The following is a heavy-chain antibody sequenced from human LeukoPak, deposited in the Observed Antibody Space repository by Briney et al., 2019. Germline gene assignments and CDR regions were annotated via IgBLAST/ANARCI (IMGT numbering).Heavy chain of an antibody. Sequence: KPSETLSLTCAVYGGSFSGYYWSWIRQPPGKGLEWIGEINHSGSTNYNPSRKSRVTISVDTSKNQFSLKLSSVTAADTAVYYCAREGPGYCSGGSCHTRSWFDPWGQGTRVTVSS. J-gene: IGHJ5*02. D-gene: IGHD2-15*01. CDR1: GGSFSGYY. V-gene: IGHV4-34*01. CDR2: INHSGST. CDR3: AREGPGYCSGGSCHTRSWFDP.